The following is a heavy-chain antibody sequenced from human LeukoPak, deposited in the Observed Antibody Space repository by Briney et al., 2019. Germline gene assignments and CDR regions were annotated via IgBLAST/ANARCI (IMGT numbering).Heavy chain of an antibody. CDR1: GYSISSGYY. CDR2: IYYSGST. CDR3: ARTTEGGYTYGYFYYYYMDV. V-gene: IGHV4-61*01. Sequence: SETLSLTCTVSGYSISSGYYWGWIRQPPGKGLEWIGYIYYSGSTNYNPSLKSRVTISVDTSKNQFSLKPTSVTAADTAVYYCARTTEGGYTYGYFYYYYMDVWGKGTTVTISS. J-gene: IGHJ6*03. D-gene: IGHD5-18*01.